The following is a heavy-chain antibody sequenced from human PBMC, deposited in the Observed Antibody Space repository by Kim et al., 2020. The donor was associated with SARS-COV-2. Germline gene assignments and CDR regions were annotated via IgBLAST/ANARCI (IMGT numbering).Heavy chain of an antibody. D-gene: IGHD6-13*01. J-gene: IGHJ4*02. CDR3: ARSPGYGDY. Sequence: SYIYYADSVKGRFTISRDNAKNSLYLKMNSLRAEDTAVYYCARSPGYGDYWGQGTLVTVSS. V-gene: IGHV3-21*01. CDR2: SYI.